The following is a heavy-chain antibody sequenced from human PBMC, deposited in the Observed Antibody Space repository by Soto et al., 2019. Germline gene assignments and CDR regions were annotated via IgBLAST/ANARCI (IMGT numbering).Heavy chain of an antibody. V-gene: IGHV3-74*01. J-gene: IGHJ4*02. D-gene: IGHD2-15*01. Sequence: PGGSLRLSCAASGFTVSSYWMHCVRQAPGKGLVWVSRIKSDGSSTSYADSVKGRFTISRDTAKNTLYLQMNSLRAEDTAVYYCAREACSSGSCFYFGTDYWGQGTLVTVS. CDR2: IKSDGSST. CDR1: GFTVSSYW. CDR3: AREACSSGSCFYFGTDY.